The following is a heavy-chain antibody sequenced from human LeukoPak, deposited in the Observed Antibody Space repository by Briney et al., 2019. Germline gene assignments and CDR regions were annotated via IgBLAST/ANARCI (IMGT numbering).Heavy chain of an antibody. J-gene: IGHJ4*02. V-gene: IGHV3-7*01. CDR1: GFTFSSYW. CDR3: ARDPSPHTYYDYVWGSYRLYFDY. CDR2: IKQDGSEK. D-gene: IGHD3-16*02. Sequence: PVGSLRLSCAASGFTFSSYWMSWVRQAPGKGLEWVANIKQDGSEKYYVDSVKGRFTISRDNAKNSLYLQMNSLRAEDTAVYYCARDPSPHTYYDYVWGSYRLYFDYWGQGTLVTVSS.